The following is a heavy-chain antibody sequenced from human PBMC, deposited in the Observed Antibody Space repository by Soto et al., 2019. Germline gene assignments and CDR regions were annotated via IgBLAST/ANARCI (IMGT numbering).Heavy chain of an antibody. CDR1: GFTFSDHY. Sequence: QVQLVESGGGLVKPGGSLRLSCATSGFTFSDHYMTWIRQAPGKGLEFISYISPGGRYTNYGESVKGRFTISRDNAKNSLFLQVNTLRDEDTAVYYCYRGGGGGVFEHCGKGTLVTVSS. J-gene: IGHJ4*02. CDR3: YRGGGGGVFEH. CDR2: ISPGGRYT. D-gene: IGHD2-21*01. V-gene: IGHV3-11*05.